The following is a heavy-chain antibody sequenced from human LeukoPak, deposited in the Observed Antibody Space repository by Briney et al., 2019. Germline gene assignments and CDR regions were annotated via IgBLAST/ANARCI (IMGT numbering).Heavy chain of an antibody. CDR1: GFTFRNYD. J-gene: IGHJ4*02. V-gene: IGHV3-23*01. CDR3: AKRNTALASDY. Sequence: GGSLRLSCAASGFTFRNYDMNWVRQAPGKGLEWISYISSSSGTIQYADSVKGRFTISRDNSKNTLYLQMNSLRAEDTAIYYCAKRNTALASDYWGQGTLVTVSS. D-gene: IGHD5-18*01. CDR2: ISSSSGTI.